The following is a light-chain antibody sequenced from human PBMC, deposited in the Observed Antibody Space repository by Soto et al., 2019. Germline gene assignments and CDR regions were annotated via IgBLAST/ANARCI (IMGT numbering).Light chain of an antibody. Sequence: DIQMTQSPSSVSASVGDRVSTTCRASQGISNWLAWYQQKPGKAPNLLIYSATTLQSGVPYRFSGSGSGTYFTLTISSLQPEDFATYYCQQANILPPVFGGGTKVDIK. CDR1: QGISNW. J-gene: IGKJ4*01. CDR2: SAT. V-gene: IGKV1-12*01. CDR3: QQANILPPV.